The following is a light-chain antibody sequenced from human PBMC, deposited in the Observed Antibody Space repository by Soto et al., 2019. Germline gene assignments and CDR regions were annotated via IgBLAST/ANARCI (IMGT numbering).Light chain of an antibody. CDR1: SSNIGNNY. CDR2: DNN. CDR3: GTWDSGLSGYV. Sequence: QSVLTQPPSVSAAPGQKVTISCSGSSSNIGNNYVSWYQQLPGTAPKLVIYDNNKRPSGIPDRFSASKSGTSATLGITGLQTGDEADYYCGTWDSGLSGYVFGTGTKVTVL. V-gene: IGLV1-51*01. J-gene: IGLJ1*01.